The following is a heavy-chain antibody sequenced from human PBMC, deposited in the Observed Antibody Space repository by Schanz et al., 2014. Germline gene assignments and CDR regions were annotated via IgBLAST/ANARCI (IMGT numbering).Heavy chain of an antibody. D-gene: IGHD2-2*01. Sequence: QVQLVESGGGLVKPGGSLRLSCAASGFTFSDYYMAWIRQAPGKGLEWVSHISGSSIHKNYADSVKGRFSISRDNGETSVYLQINSLRVEDTAVYYCARDTAQSCIGPSCFEYFQHWGQGALVTVSS. J-gene: IGHJ1*01. V-gene: IGHV3-11*05. CDR3: ARDTAQSCIGPSCFEYFQH. CDR2: ISGSSIHK. CDR1: GFTFSDYY.